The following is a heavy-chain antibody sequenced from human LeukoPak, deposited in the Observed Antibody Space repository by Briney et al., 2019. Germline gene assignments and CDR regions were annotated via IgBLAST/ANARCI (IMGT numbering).Heavy chain of an antibody. Sequence: SETLSLTCTVPVGSISVYYWSWIRQPPGKGLEWIGYIYYSGSTNYNPSLKSRVTISVDTSKNQFSLKLSSVTAADTAVYYCARDEGRRYFDRWGRGTLVTVSS. V-gene: IGHV4-59*01. CDR1: VGSISVYY. CDR2: IYYSGST. J-gene: IGHJ2*01. CDR3: ARDEGRRYFDR.